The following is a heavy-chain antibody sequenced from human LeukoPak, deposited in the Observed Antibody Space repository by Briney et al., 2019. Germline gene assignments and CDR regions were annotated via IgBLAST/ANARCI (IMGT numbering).Heavy chain of an antibody. CDR3: AHSQTTSSRVVRGVTLDY. D-gene: IGHD3-10*01. V-gene: IGHV2-5*02. J-gene: IGHJ4*02. Sequence: SGPTLVNPTQTLTLTCTFSGFSLSTSGVGVGWIRQPPGKALEWLALIYWDDDKRYSPSLKSRLTITKDTSKNQVVLTMTNMDPVDTTTYYCAHSQTTSSRVVRGVTLDYWGQGTLVTVSS. CDR1: GFSLSTSGVG. CDR2: IYWDDDK.